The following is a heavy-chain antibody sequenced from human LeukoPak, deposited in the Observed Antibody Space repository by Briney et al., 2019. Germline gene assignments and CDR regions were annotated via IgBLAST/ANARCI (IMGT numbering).Heavy chain of an antibody. V-gene: IGHV4-38-2*01. CDR2: VFHRGNT. D-gene: IGHD3-22*01. J-gene: IGHJ5*02. Sequence: PSETLSLSCAVSDFSTISAHYWGWIRQPPGKGLEWIGSVFHRGNTHYNPSLRSRVSISIDTSQNHFSLKLSSVTAADTAMYYCARTYSSSVYNWFDTWGQGTLVTVSS. CDR3: ARTYSSSVYNWFDT. CDR1: DFSTISAHY.